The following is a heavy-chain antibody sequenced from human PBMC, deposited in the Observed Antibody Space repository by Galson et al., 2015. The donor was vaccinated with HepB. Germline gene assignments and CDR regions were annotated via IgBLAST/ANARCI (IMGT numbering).Heavy chain of an antibody. V-gene: IGHV3-7*03. Sequence: SLRLSCAASGFTFSNYRMSWVRQAPGKGMEWVANIKQHGSEKYYVDSVKGRFTISRDNGKNSLYLQMNSLRAEDTAVYYCARDGQWEASFDYWGQGTLVTVSS. D-gene: IGHD1-26*01. CDR2: IKQHGSEK. J-gene: IGHJ4*02. CDR1: GFTFSNYR. CDR3: ARDGQWEASFDY.